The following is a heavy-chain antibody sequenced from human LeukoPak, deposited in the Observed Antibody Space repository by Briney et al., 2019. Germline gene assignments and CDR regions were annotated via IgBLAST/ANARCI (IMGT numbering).Heavy chain of an antibody. CDR1: GGTFSSYG. V-gene: IGHV1-18*01. CDR3: AREPESIVPLRSYFDY. Sequence: GSSVKVSCKASGGTFSSYGISWVRQAPGQGLEWMGWISAYNGNTNYAQKLQGRVTMTTDTSTSTAYMELRSLRSDDTAVYYCAREPESIVPLRSYFDYWGQGTLVTVSS. J-gene: IGHJ4*02. CDR2: ISAYNGNT. D-gene: IGHD2-8*01.